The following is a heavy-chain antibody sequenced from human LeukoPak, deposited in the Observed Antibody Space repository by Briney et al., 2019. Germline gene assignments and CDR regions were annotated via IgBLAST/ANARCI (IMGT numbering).Heavy chain of an antibody. Sequence: PSETLSLTCTVSGGSISSYYWSWIRQPPGKGLEWIGEINHSGSTNYNPSLKSRVTISVDTSKNQFSLKLSSVTAADTAVYYCARHKIRGWRKTIDYWGQGTLVTVSS. D-gene: IGHD6-19*01. CDR3: ARHKIRGWRKTIDY. CDR1: GGSISSYY. J-gene: IGHJ4*02. CDR2: INHSGST. V-gene: IGHV4-34*01.